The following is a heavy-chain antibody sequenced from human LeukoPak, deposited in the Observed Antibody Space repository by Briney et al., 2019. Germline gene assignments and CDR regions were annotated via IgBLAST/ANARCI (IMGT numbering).Heavy chain of an antibody. V-gene: IGHV4-59*01. D-gene: IGHD6-13*01. Sequence: SETLSLTCAVYGGSFSCYYWSWIRQPPGKGLEWIGYIYYSGSTNYNPSLKSRVTISVDTSKNQFSLKLSSVTAADTAVYYCARAVSWTDYYYYMDVWGKGTTVTVSS. CDR3: ARAVSWTDYYYYMDV. J-gene: IGHJ6*03. CDR2: IYYSGST. CDR1: GGSFSCYY.